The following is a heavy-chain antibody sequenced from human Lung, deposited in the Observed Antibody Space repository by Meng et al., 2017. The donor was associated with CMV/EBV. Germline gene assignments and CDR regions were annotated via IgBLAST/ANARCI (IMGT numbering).Heavy chain of an antibody. CDR2: IYYSGST. V-gene: IGHV4-59*01. CDR3: ASVTGSSDSSGYYYYYGMEV. Sequence: LXCTVSGGFISSYYWSWIRQPPGKGLEWIGYIYYSGSTNYNPSLKSRVTISVDTSKNQFPLKLSSVTAADTAVYYCASVTGSSDSSGYYYYYGMEVWXQGTXVTVSS. J-gene: IGHJ6*02. D-gene: IGHD3-22*01. CDR1: GGFISSYY.